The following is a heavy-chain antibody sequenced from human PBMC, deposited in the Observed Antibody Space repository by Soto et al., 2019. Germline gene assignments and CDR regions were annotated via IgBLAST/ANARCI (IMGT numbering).Heavy chain of an antibody. CDR3: ARDGYMRAGYYYGMDV. J-gene: IGHJ6*02. Sequence: EVQLVESGGGLVKPGGSLRLSCAASGFTFSSYSMNWVRQAPGKGLEWVSSISSSSSYTNYADSVKGRFTISRDNAKNSLYLQMNSLRAEDTAVYYCARDGYMRAGYYYGMDVWGQGTTVTVSS. CDR1: GFTFSSYS. CDR2: ISSSSSYT. V-gene: IGHV3-21*01. D-gene: IGHD1-1*01.